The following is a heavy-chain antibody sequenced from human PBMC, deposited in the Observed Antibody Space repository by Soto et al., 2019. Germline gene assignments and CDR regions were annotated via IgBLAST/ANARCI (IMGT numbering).Heavy chain of an antibody. CDR3: AKGLALMADH. V-gene: IGHV3-30*18. CDR2: ILYDGSKE. CDR1: GFSFNTYV. J-gene: IGHJ4*02. D-gene: IGHD2-21*01. Sequence: GGSLRLSCTDSGFSFNTYVMDWVRQAPGKGLEWVARILYDGSKEYYADPVKGRFTISRDNSKNTLYLQMDRLRVEDTAVYFCAKGLALMADHWGQGTPVTVSS.